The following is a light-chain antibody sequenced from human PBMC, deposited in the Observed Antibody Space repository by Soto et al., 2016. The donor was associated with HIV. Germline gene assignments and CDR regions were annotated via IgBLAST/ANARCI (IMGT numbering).Light chain of an antibody. CDR3: QAWDTNTGV. CDR1: NLGDKF. CDR2: QDT. V-gene: IGLV3-1*01. J-gene: IGLJ2*01. Sequence: SYELTQSPSVSVSPGQTASITCSGDNLGDKFACWYQQKPGQSPVLVIYQDTKRPSGIPERFSGSNSGNTATLTISGTQAMDEADYYCQAWDTNTGVFGGGTELTVL.